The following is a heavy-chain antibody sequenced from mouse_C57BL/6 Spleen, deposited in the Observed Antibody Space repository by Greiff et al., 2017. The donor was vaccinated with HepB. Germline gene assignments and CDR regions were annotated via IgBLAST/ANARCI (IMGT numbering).Heavy chain of an antibody. D-gene: IGHD4-1*01. J-gene: IGHJ2*01. CDR1: GYTFTEYT. CDR3: ARHEEEGANWDLYYFDY. CDR2: FYPGSGSI. V-gene: IGHV1-62-2*01. Sequence: QVQLQQSGAELVKPGASVKLSCKASGYTFTEYTIHWVKQRSGQGLEWIGWFYPGSGSIKYNEKFKDKATLTADKSSSTVYMELSRLTSEDSAVYFCARHEEEGANWDLYYFDYWGQGTTLTVSS.